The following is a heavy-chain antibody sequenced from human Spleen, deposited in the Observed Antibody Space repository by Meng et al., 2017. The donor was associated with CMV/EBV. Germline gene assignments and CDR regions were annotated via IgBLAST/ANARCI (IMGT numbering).Heavy chain of an antibody. Sequence: SVKVSCKASGGTFSTYGISWVRQAPGQGLEWMGAIIAVFGKVDYAQKFQGRVTIITDETTSTAYMELSRLRSDDTAVYFCARDVGFGTALPYGMDVWGQGTTVTVSS. CDR1: GGTFSTYG. CDR3: ARDVGFGTALPYGMDV. J-gene: IGHJ6*02. D-gene: IGHD1-26*01. CDR2: IIAVFGKV. V-gene: IGHV1-69*05.